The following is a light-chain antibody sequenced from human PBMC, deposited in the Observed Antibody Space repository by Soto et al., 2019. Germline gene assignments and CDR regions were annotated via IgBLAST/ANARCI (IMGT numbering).Light chain of an antibody. Sequence: VMTQSPANLSVSPGEGVTLFCRASQSVATNLAWYQLKPGQAPRLLIYASSTMATGIPATFSGSGSGTQFSLTISSVQSEDSAVYYCQQYYHWGLSFGGGTKVEI. CDR3: QQYYHWGLS. J-gene: IGKJ4*01. CDR1: QSVATN. CDR2: ASS. V-gene: IGKV3D-15*01.